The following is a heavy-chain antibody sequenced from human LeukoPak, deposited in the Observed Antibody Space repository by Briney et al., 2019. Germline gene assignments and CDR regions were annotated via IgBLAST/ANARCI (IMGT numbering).Heavy chain of an antibody. D-gene: IGHD3-22*01. CDR1: GFTFSSYS. CDR2: ISSSSSYI. J-gene: IGHJ6*02. V-gene: IGHV3-21*01. CDR3: ARDQGYYDSSGPEGGYYYGMDV. Sequence: GGSLRLSCAASGFTFSSYSMNWVRQAPGKGLEWVSSISSSSSYIYYADSVNGRFTISRDNAKNSLYLQMNSLRAEDTAVYYCARDQGYYDSSGPEGGYYYGMDVWGQGTTVTVSS.